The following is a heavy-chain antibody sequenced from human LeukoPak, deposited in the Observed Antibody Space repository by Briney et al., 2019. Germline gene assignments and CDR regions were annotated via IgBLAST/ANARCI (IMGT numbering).Heavy chain of an antibody. Sequence: SETLSLTCTVSGGSISSSSYYWGWIRQPPGKGLEWIGSIYYSGSTYYNPSLKSRVTISVDTSKNQFSLKLGSVTAADTAVYYCARPAAAATSEGDDGAFDIWGQGTMVTVSS. D-gene: IGHD6-13*01. V-gene: IGHV4-39*01. CDR2: IYYSGST. J-gene: IGHJ3*02. CDR1: GGSISSSSYY. CDR3: ARPAAAATSEGDDGAFDI.